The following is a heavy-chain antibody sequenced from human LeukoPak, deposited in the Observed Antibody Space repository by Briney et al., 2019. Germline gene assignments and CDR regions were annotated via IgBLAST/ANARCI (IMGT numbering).Heavy chain of an antibody. D-gene: IGHD3-22*01. CDR2: ISADNGHT. CDR1: GYTFTSYG. CDR3: ARDLFAFYDSSGYHAVGFDP. J-gene: IGHJ5*02. Sequence: GASVKVSCKASGYTFTSYGISWVRQAPGQALEWLGWISADNGHTNYAQKLQGRVTMTTDTSTSTAYMELRSLRSDDTAVYYCARDLFAFYDSSGYHAVGFDPWGQGTLVTVSS. V-gene: IGHV1-18*01.